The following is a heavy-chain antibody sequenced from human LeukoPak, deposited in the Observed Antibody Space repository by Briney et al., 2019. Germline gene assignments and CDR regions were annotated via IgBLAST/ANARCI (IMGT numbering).Heavy chain of an antibody. J-gene: IGHJ4*02. D-gene: IGHD3-22*01. Sequence: ASVKVSCKASGYTFTTYTINRVRQAPGQGLEWMGWINTNTGNPTYAQGFTGRFVFSLDTSVSTAYLQISSLKAEDTAVYYCARGPERTRYYDSSGYQIDYWGQGSLVTVSS. CDR2: INTNTGNP. CDR1: GYTFTTYT. CDR3: ARGPERTRYYDSSGYQIDY. V-gene: IGHV7-4-1*02.